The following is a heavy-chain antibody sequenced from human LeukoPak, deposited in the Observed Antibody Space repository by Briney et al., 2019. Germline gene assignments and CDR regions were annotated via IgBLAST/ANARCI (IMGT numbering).Heavy chain of an antibody. CDR3: ARDDPYSGYDYDY. D-gene: IGHD5-12*01. V-gene: IGHV3-20*04. Sequence: GGSLRLSCAASGSTFNNYAFNWVRQPPGKGLEWVSGISDGGTTYYADSVKGRFTISRDNAKNSLYLQMNSLRAEDTAFYYCARDDPYSGYDYDYWGRGVLVTVSS. CDR2: ISDGGTT. J-gene: IGHJ4*02. CDR1: GSTFNNYA.